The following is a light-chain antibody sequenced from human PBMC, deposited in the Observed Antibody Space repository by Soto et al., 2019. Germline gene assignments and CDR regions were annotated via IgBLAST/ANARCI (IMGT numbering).Light chain of an antibody. CDR3: QQRNTWPPIT. Sequence: EIVMTQSPATLSVSPGERATLSCRASQSVATNLAWYQQKPGQPPRLLIYGASTRATGIPARFSGSGSGTDFTLTISSLEPEDFALYYCQQRNTWPPITFGQGTRLEI. CDR2: GAS. V-gene: IGKV3-15*01. CDR1: QSVATN. J-gene: IGKJ5*01.